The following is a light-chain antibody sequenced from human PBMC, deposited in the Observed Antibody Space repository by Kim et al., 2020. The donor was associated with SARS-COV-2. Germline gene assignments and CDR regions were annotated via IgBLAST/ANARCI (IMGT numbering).Light chain of an antibody. CDR2: EEY. CDR3: QSYDDTEWV. CDR1: SGSIASNY. V-gene: IGLV6-57*03. J-gene: IGLJ3*02. Sequence: GKTVTISCARSSGSIASNYVQWFQQRPASAPSTVIYEEYHRPSGVPDRFSGSIDRSSNSASLIISGLKPEDEADYYCQSYDDTEWVLGGGTQLTVL.